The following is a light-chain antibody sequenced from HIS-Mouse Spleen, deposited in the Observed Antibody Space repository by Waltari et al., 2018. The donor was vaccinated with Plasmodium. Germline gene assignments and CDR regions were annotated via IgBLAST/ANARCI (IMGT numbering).Light chain of an antibody. V-gene: IGLV3-1*01. Sequence: SYELTQPPSVSVSPGQTASITCSGDKLGYNYACWYQHKQGQSPVLVIYQDSKRPSGIPERFSGSNSGNTATLTISGTQAMDEADYYCQAWDSSTVVFGGGTKLTVL. CDR3: QAWDSSTVV. CDR2: QDS. J-gene: IGLJ2*01. CDR1: KLGYNY.